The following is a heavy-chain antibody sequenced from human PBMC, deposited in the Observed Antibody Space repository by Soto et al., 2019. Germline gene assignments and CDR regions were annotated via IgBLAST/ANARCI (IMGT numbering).Heavy chain of an antibody. CDR1: GFSLTTSEVV. CDR2: IYWDDDK. D-gene: IGHD6-19*01. J-gene: IGHJ3*02. Sequence: GSGPTLVNPTHTLTLTCTFSGFSLTTSEVVVGWIRQPPGKALEWLALIYWDDDKRYSPSLKSRLTITKDTSKNQVVLTMINVDPVDTATYYCAHSSGIDAFDIWGQGTMVTVSS. CDR3: AHSSGIDAFDI. V-gene: IGHV2-5*02.